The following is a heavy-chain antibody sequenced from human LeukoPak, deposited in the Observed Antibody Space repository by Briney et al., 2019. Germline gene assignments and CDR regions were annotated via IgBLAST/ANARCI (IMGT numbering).Heavy chain of an antibody. CDR3: AKTGNHNAPDGYNYWYFDY. CDR2: ISGSGGST. J-gene: IGHJ4*02. D-gene: IGHD5-24*01. Sequence: GGSLRLSCAASGFTFSSYAMSWVRQAPGKGLEWVSAISGSGGSTYYADSVKGRFTISRDNSKNTLYLQMNSLRAEDTAVYYCAKTGNHNAPDGYNYWYFDYWGQGTLVTVSS. CDR1: GFTFSSYA. V-gene: IGHV3-23*01.